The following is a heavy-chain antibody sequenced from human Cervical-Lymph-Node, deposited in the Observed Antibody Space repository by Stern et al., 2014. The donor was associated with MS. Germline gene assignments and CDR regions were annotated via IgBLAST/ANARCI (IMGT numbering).Heavy chain of an antibody. CDR3: ARGVTAVTNYVPNWCFDL. V-gene: IGHV4-39*01. Sequence: QLQLQESGPGLVKPSETLSLTCTVSGGSITNRDYWGWIRQSPGKGLEWIGSVYYNGITYYRTSLKSRATISIDTSRNQFFLRLNSVTATDTAVYFCARGVTAVTNYVPNWCFDLWGRGTLVTVSS. CDR1: GGSITNRDY. J-gene: IGHJ2*01. D-gene: IGHD4-11*01. CDR2: VYYNGIT.